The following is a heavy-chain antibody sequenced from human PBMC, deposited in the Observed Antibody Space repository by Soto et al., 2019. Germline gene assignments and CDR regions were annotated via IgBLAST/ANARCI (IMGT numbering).Heavy chain of an antibody. CDR2: INPESGGT. CDR3: AKDRGTSIDVHRYFHYYGMDV. CDR1: GYTFTGYY. Sequence: ASVKVSCKASGYTFTGYYLHWVRQAPGQGLDWMGWINPESGGTNYAQEFQGRVTMTRDASLSTAYMELSRLRSDDTAVYYCAKDRGTSIDVHRYFHYYGMDVWGQGTTVTVSS. J-gene: IGHJ6*02. D-gene: IGHD2-2*01. V-gene: IGHV1-2*02.